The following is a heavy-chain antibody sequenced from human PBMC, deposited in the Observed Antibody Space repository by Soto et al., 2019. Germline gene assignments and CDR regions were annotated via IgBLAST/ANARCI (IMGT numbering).Heavy chain of an antibody. D-gene: IGHD3-10*01. Sequence: GGSLRLSCAASGFTFSSYAMHWVRQAPGKGLEWVAVISYDGSNKYYADSVKGRFTISRDNSKNTLYLQMNSLRAEDTAVYYCARMVLLWFGEFQGHFDYWGQGTLVTVSS. CDR1: GFTFSSYA. CDR3: ARMVLLWFGEFQGHFDY. V-gene: IGHV3-30-3*01. CDR2: ISYDGSNK. J-gene: IGHJ4*02.